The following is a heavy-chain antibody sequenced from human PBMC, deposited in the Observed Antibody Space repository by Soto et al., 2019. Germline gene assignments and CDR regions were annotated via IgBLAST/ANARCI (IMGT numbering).Heavy chain of an antibody. J-gene: IGHJ6*02. Sequence: ASVKVSCKESGYTFTSYYMHSVRQAPGQGLEWMGIINPSGGSTSYAQKFQGRVTMTRDTSTSTVYMELSSLRSEDTAVYYCARGIGQQLGTRYYGMDVWGQGTTVTVSS. CDR2: INPSGGST. V-gene: IGHV1-46*01. D-gene: IGHD6-13*01. CDR3: ARGIGQQLGTRYYGMDV. CDR1: GYTFTSYY.